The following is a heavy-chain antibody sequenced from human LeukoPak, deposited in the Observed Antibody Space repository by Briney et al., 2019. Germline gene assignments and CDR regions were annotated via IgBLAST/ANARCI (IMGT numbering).Heavy chain of an antibody. Sequence: GESLRLSCTASGFTFGYHAINWVRQAPGRGLEWVGFINRQAYSRTKTYATSVKDRFTISRDDSKSIAYLEMNSLKTEDTAVYYCTRDIVSISQPYYFDYWGQGTLVTVSS. V-gene: IGHV3-49*04. CDR2: INRQAYSRTK. D-gene: IGHD2-2*01. J-gene: IGHJ4*02. CDR1: GFTFGYHA. CDR3: TRDIVSISQPYYFDY.